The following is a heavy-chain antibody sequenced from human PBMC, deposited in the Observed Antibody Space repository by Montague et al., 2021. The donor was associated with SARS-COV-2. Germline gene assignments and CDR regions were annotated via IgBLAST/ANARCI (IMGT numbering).Heavy chain of an antibody. Sequence: SETLSLTCTVSGDSISSFYYNWIWKPHGKGLERIGRINAGGGTNXNPSLKSRVTMSVDTSKNQFSLKLNSVTAADTAVYYCGRGLVAATPVVGYWGRGTLVTVSS. J-gene: IGHJ4*02. CDR2: INAGGGT. D-gene: IGHD2-15*01. CDR3: GRGLVAATPVVGY. CDR1: GDSISSFY. V-gene: IGHV4-4*07.